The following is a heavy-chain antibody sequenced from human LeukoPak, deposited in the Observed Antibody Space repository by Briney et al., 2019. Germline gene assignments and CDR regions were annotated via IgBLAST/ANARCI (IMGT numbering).Heavy chain of an antibody. CDR3: AAAKFYKTSPFDY. J-gene: IGHJ4*02. V-gene: IGHV3-74*01. CDR2: IDGGSTT. CDR1: GFTFSSYA. D-gene: IGHD2-2*01. Sequence: GGSLRLSCAASGFTFSSYAMHWVRHAPGKGLVWVSRIDGGSTTNYAGSVKGRFTISRDNAKNTLYLEMSSLRPEDTAVYYCAAAKFYKTSPFDYWGQGTLVTVSS.